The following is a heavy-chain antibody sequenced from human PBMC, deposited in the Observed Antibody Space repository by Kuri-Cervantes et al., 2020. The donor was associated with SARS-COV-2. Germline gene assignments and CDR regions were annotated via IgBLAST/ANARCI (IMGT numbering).Heavy chain of an antibody. J-gene: IGHJ6*03. D-gene: IGHD1-26*01. CDR1: GFTFRNYA. CDR3: AREGVGSTHYMDV. CDR2: FASYDYWGRST. V-gene: IGHV3-23*01. Sequence: GESLKISCAASGFTFRNYAMSWVRQAPGRGLEWVAAFASYDYWGRSTHYADSVKGRFTISRDNAKNTLYLQMNSLRAEDTAVYYCAREGVGSTHYMDVWGKGTTVTVSS.